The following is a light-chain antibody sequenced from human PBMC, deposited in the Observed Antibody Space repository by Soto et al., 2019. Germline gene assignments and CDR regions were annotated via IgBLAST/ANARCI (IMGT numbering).Light chain of an antibody. CDR2: YAS. V-gene: IGKV1-33*01. Sequence: DIQMTQSPSSLSASVGDRVTITCLASHDIGNYLNWYQQKPGKAPKLLIYYASNLETGVSSRFSGSGSGTDFTFTISSLKPEDIAIYFCQQYENLPRFIFGPGTKVDIK. CDR1: HDIGNY. J-gene: IGKJ3*01. CDR3: QQYENLPRFI.